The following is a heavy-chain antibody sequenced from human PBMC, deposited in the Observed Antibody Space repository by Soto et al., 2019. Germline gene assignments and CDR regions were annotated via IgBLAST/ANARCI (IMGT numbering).Heavy chain of an antibody. J-gene: IGHJ4*02. V-gene: IGHV3-33*06. D-gene: IGHD4-17*01. Sequence: GGSLRLSCAASGFTFSSYGMHWVRQAPGKGLEWVAVIWHDGNNKYYADSVKGRFTISRDNSKNTLYLQMNSLRAEDTAVYYCAKDIGYGDYDYWGQGTLVTVSS. CDR2: IWHDGNNK. CDR3: AKDIGYGDYDY. CDR1: GFTFSSYG.